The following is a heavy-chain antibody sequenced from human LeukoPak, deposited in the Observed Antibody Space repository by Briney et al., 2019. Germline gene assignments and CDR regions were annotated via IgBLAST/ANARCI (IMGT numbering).Heavy chain of an antibody. J-gene: IGHJ4*02. V-gene: IGHV3-33*08. Sequence: PGGSLRLSCAASGFTFSSYGMHWVRQAPGKGLEWVAVIWYDGSNKYYADSVKGRFTISRDNSKNTLYLQMNSLRAEDTAVYYCARDFDQRGLQANYWGQGTLVTVSS. CDR2: IWYDGSNK. CDR3: ARDFDQRGLQANY. CDR1: GFTFSSYG. D-gene: IGHD1-26*01.